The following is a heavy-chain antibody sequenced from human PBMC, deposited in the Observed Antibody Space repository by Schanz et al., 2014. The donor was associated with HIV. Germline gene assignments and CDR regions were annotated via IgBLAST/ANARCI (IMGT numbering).Heavy chain of an antibody. CDR2: ISESGGRT. CDR1: GFNFNNYA. CDR3: AKPEYDSRGNSQSHFDY. V-gene: IGHV3-23*01. D-gene: IGHD3-22*01. J-gene: IGHJ4*02. Sequence: DVQLLDSGGGLVKPGRSLRLSCAASGFNFNNYAMTWVRQAPGKGLEWVSSISESGGRTYYADSVNGRFTISRDNSKNTLYLQMTTLRIDDTAVYYCAKPEYDSRGNSQSHFDYWGQGTLVTVSS.